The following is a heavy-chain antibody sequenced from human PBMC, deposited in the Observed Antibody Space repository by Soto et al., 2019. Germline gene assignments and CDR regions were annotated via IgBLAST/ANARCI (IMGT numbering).Heavy chain of an antibody. D-gene: IGHD6-19*01. J-gene: IGHJ5*02. CDR1: GGSFSGYY. CDR2: INHSGST. Sequence: PSETLSLTCAVYGGSFSGYYWSWIRQPPGKGLEWIGEINHSGSTNYNPSLKSRVTISVDTSKNQFSLKLSSVTAADTAVYYCARSGWYGSWFDPWGRGTLVTVSS. V-gene: IGHV4-34*01. CDR3: ARSGWYGSWFDP.